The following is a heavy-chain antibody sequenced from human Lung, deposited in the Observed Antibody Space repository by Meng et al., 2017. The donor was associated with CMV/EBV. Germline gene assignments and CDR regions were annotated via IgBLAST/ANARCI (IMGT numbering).Heavy chain of an antibody. J-gene: IGHJ6*02. D-gene: IGHD2-2*02. CDR3: ARDLSIVPAAISYYYGMDV. CDR2: ISSSSSYI. V-gene: IGHV3-21*01. Sequence: GGSLRLXCAASGFTFSSYSMNWVRQAPGKGLEWVSSISSSSSYIYYADSVKGRFTISRDNAKNSLYLQMNSLRAEDTAVYYCARDLSIVPAAISYYYGMDVXGQGXTVTVSS. CDR1: GFTFSSYS.